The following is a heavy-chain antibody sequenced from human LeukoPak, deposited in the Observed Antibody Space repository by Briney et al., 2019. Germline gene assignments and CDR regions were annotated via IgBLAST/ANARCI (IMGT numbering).Heavy chain of an antibody. D-gene: IGHD2-2*01. CDR1: GGTFSSYA. Sequence: SVKVSCKASGGTFSSYAISWVRQALGQGLEWMGRIIPILGIANYAQKFQGRVTITADKSTSTAYMELSSLRSEDTAVYYCAMIVVVPAAIFHYYYGMDVWGQGTTVTVSS. V-gene: IGHV1-69*04. J-gene: IGHJ6*02. CDR2: IIPILGIA. CDR3: AMIVVVPAAIFHYYYGMDV.